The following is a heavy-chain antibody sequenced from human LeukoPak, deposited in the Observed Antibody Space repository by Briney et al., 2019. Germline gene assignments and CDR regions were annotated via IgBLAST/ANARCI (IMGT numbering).Heavy chain of an antibody. J-gene: IGHJ5*02. D-gene: IGHD3-22*01. CDR1: GASISSYY. CDR3: ARHRYYYDSSGYYYQP. CDR2: IYYSGST. Sequence: PSETLSLTCTVSGASISSYYWSWIRQPPGKGLEWIGYIYYSGSTNYNPSLKSRVTISVDTSKNQFSLRLSSVTAADTAVYYCARHRYYYDSSGYYYQPWGQGTLVTGSS. V-gene: IGHV4-59*01.